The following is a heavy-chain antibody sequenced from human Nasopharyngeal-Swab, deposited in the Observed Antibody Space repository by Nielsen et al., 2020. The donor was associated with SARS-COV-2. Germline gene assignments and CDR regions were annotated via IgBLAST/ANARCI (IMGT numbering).Heavy chain of an antibody. J-gene: IGHJ3*01. D-gene: IGHD3-16*02. V-gene: IGHV4-31*03. CDR2: IHYTGKT. CDR3: AREVINQAVSDAFDF. Sequence: SETLSLTCTVSSGSISSDNYFWSWIRQRPGKGLEWIGYIHYTGKTYYNPSLESRLTISLDTSRNQFSLMLRSVTAADTAVYYCAREVINQAVSDAFDFWGQGTMVTVSS. CDR1: SGSISSDNYF.